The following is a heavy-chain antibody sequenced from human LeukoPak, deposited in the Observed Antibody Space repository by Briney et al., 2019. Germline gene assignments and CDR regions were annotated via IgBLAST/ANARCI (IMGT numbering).Heavy chain of an antibody. J-gene: IGHJ6*03. CDR1: GFTFSTFA. V-gene: IGHV3-23*01. CDR2: IFPSGGEI. CDR3: AREGGSIAAVHYYYYMDV. Sequence: GGSLRLSCAASGFTFSTFAMIWVRQPPGKGLEWVSSIFPSGGEIHYADSVKGRFTISRDNSKNTLYLQMNSLRAEDTAVYYCAREGGSIAAVHYYYYMDVWGKGTTVTVSS. D-gene: IGHD6-13*01.